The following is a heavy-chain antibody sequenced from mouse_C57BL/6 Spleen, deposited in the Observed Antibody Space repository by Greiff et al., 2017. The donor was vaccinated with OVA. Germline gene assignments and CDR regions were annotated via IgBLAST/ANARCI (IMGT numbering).Heavy chain of an antibody. CDR3: TTTGHSSYAKGY. J-gene: IGHJ4*01. D-gene: IGHD3-1*01. Sequence: VHVKQSGAELVRPGASVKLSCTASGFNIKDDYMHWVKQRPEQGLEWIGWIDPENGDTEYASKFQGKATITADTSSNTAYLQLSSLTSEDTAVYYCTTTGHSSYAKGYWGQGTSVTVSS. V-gene: IGHV14-4*01. CDR1: GFNIKDDY. CDR2: IDPENGDT.